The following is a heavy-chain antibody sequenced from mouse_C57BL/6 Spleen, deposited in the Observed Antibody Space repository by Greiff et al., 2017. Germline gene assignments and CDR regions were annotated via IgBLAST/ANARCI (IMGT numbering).Heavy chain of an antibody. CDR2: IYPGDGDT. D-gene: IGHD4-1*01. Sequence: VKLQESGPELVKPGASVKISCKASGYAFSSSWMNWVKQRPGKGLEWIGRIYPGDGDTNYNGKFKGKATLTADKSSSTAYMQLSSLTSEDSAVYFCARTSNWGGGYWGQGTTLTVSS. CDR3: ARTSNWGGGY. J-gene: IGHJ2*01. V-gene: IGHV1-82*01. CDR1: GYAFSSSW.